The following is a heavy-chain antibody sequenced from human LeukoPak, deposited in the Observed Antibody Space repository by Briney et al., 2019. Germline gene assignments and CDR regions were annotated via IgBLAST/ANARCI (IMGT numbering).Heavy chain of an antibody. CDR2: IYTSGST. J-gene: IGHJ3*02. Sequence: SETLSLTCTVSGGSISSGSYYWSWIRQPAGKGLEWIGRIYTSGSTNYNPSLKSRVTISVDTSKNQFSLKLSSVTAADTAVYYCARDTMVVTHDAFDIWGQGTMVTVSS. D-gene: IGHD2-21*02. CDR1: GGSISSGSYY. V-gene: IGHV4-61*02. CDR3: ARDTMVVTHDAFDI.